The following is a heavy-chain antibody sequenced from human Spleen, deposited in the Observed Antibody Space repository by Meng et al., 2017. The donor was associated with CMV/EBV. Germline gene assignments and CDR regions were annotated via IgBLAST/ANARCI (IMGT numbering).Heavy chain of an antibody. CDR1: FTFSNYA. CDR3: AKGSYYYDSSGYAVFDY. Sequence: FTFSNYAMTWVRQAPGKGLEGVSAISGSGGSTYYADSVKGRFTISRDNSKNTLYLQMNSLRAEDTAVYYCAKGSYYYDSSGYAVFDYWGQGTLVTVSS. CDR2: ISGSGGST. J-gene: IGHJ4*02. D-gene: IGHD3-22*01. V-gene: IGHV3-23*01.